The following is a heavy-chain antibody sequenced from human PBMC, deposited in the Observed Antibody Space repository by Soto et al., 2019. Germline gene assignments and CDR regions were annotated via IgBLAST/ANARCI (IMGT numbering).Heavy chain of an antibody. CDR2: INPNSGVT. CDR1: GYTFTGYY. V-gene: IGHV1-2*02. CDR3: ASEQPGFGTTLGYYYYGMDV. D-gene: IGHD3-10*01. J-gene: IGHJ6*02. Sequence: ASVKVSCKASGYTFTGYYMHWVRQAPGQGLEWMGWINPNSGVTNYAQNFQGRVTMTRDTSLSTAYMELSSLRSDDTAVSYCASEQPGFGTTLGYYYYGMDVWGQGTAVTVSS.